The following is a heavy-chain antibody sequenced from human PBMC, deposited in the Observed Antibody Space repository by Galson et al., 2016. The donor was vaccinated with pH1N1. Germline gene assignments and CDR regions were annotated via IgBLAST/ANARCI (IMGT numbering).Heavy chain of an antibody. D-gene: IGHD1-1*01. Sequence: SLRLSCAASGFTFSSYAMSWVRQGPGKGLEWVSSISSTGGETYYADSVKGRFTISRDNSKNTLYLQVNSLRAEDTAVYFCAKTTTHDLWYYYGMDVWGHGTAVTVSS. CDR1: GFTFSSYA. J-gene: IGHJ6*02. CDR3: AKTTTHDLWYYYGMDV. CDR2: ISSTGGET. V-gene: IGHV3-23*01.